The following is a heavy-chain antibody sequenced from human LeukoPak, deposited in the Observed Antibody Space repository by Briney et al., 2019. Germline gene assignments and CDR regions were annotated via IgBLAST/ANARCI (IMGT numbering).Heavy chain of an antibody. CDR1: RFTFSSYT. Sequence: GGSLRLSCSASRFTFSSYTMNWVRQAPGKGLEWVSSIDPSSTYIYYADSVKGRFTISRDNAKNSLYLQMNSLRAEDTAVYYCARDNPKVPVAWWGQGTLVTVSS. J-gene: IGHJ4*02. CDR3: ARDNPKVPVAW. V-gene: IGHV3-21*01. D-gene: IGHD1-1*01. CDR2: IDPSSTYI.